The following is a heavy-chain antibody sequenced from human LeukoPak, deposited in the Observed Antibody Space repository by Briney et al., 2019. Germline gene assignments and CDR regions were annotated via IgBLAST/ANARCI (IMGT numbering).Heavy chain of an antibody. Sequence: SVKVSCKASGGTFSSYAISWVRQAPGQGLEWMGGIIPIFGTANYAQEFQGRVTITADESTSTAYMELSSLRSEDTAVYYCASGGGQDDYYDSSGYLNLDYWGQGTLVTVSS. D-gene: IGHD3-22*01. CDR2: IIPIFGTA. J-gene: IGHJ4*02. V-gene: IGHV1-69*13. CDR3: ASGGGQDDYYDSSGYLNLDY. CDR1: GGTFSSYA.